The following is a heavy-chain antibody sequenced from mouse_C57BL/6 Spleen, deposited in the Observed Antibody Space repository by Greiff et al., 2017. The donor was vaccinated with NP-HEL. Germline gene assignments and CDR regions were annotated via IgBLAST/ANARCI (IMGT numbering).Heavy chain of an antibody. CDR1: GFSFNTYA. CDR3: VRQGYYGSREAWFAY. V-gene: IGHV10-1*01. CDR2: IRSKSNNYAT. J-gene: IGHJ3*01. D-gene: IGHD1-1*01. Sequence: EVKVVESGGGLVQPKGSLKLSCAASGFSFNTYAMNWVRQAPGKGLEWVARIRSKSNNYATYYADSVKDRFTISRDDSESMLYLQMNNLKTEGTAMYYCVRQGYYGSREAWFAYWGQGTLVTVSA.